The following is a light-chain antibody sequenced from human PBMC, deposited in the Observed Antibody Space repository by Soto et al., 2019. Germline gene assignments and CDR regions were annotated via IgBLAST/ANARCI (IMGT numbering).Light chain of an antibody. CDR1: SSDIGAYAF. CDR3: CSYTGSYTLV. Sequence: QSVLTQPRSVSGYPGQSVTSSCTGTSSDIGAYAFVSWQQHHPGKAPKVIIYDVTKRPSGVPDRFSGSKSGNTASLTISWLQAEDEADYHCCSYTGSYTLVFGGGTKLTVL. CDR2: DVT. V-gene: IGLV2-11*01. J-gene: IGLJ2*01.